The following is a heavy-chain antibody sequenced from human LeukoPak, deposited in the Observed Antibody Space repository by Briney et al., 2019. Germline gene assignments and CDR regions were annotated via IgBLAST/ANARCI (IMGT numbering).Heavy chain of an antibody. CDR2: IYHSGST. Sequence: ASQTLSLTCTVSGGSISSGGYYWSWIRQPPGKGLEWIGYIYHSGSTYYNPSLKSRVTISVDRSKNQFSLKLSSVTAADTAVYYCAREGPDAFDIWGQGTMVTVSS. CDR1: GGSISSGGYY. V-gene: IGHV4-30-2*01. J-gene: IGHJ3*02. CDR3: AREGPDAFDI.